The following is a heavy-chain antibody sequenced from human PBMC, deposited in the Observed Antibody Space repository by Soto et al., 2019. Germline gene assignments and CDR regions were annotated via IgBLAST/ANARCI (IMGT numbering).Heavy chain of an antibody. D-gene: IGHD2-2*01. V-gene: IGHV1-69*01. J-gene: IGHJ6*02. CDR2: IIPIPGTA. Sequence: QVQLVQSGAEVKKPGSSVKVSCKASGGTFGSYAISWVRQAPGPGLEWMGGIIPIPGTANYAQKFQGRVTIAADESTITAYMELSSRRSEDTAVYYCARSQGSSTSLEIYYYYYYGMDVWGQGTTVTVSS. CDR1: GGTFGSYA. CDR3: ARSQGSSTSLEIYYYYYYGMDV.